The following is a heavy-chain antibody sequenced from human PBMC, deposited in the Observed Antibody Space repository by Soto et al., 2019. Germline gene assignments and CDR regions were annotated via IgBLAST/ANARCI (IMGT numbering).Heavy chain of an antibody. CDR3: ARGMTTVTTLDY. D-gene: IGHD4-17*01. V-gene: IGHV4-30-2*01. CDR1: VGSISNGGDS. J-gene: IGHJ4*02. Sequence: SETLSLTCAVSVGSISNGGDSWSWIRQPPGKGLEWIGYIYHSGSTYYNPSLKSRVTISVDRSKTQFSLKLDSVTAADTAVYYCARGMTTVTTLDYWGQGTLVTVSS. CDR2: IYHSGST.